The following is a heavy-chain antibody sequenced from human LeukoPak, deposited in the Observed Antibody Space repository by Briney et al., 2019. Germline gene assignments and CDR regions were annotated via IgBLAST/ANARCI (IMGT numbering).Heavy chain of an antibody. CDR2: IKGDGSST. Sequence: GGSLRLSCAASEFTFSNYWMHWVRQTPGEGLVCVSLIKGDGSSTTYADSVKGRFTISRDNAKNTVYLQMNSLRAEDTAVYYCARGNYHAMDVWGQGTTVTVSS. J-gene: IGHJ6*02. CDR3: ARGNYHAMDV. CDR1: EFTFSNYW. V-gene: IGHV3-74*01.